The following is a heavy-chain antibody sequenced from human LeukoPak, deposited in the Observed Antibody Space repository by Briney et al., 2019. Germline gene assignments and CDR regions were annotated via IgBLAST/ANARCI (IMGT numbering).Heavy chain of an antibody. D-gene: IGHD2-15*01. CDR1: GGSFSGYY. CDR2: INHSGST. CDR3: ARGGDYYCSGGSCTRGYFDY. Sequence: SETLSLTCAVYGGSFSGYYWSWIRQPPGKGLEWIGEINHSGSTNNNPSLKSRVTISVDTSKNQFSLKLSSVTAADTAVYYCARGGDYYCSGGSCTRGYFDYWGQGTLVTVSS. J-gene: IGHJ4*02. V-gene: IGHV4-34*01.